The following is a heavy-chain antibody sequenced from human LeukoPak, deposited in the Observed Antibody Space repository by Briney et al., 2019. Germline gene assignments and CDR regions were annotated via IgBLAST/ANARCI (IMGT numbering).Heavy chain of an antibody. CDR1: GFTFDDYA. CDR3: AKSPHTAGGSWDYFDY. D-gene: IGHD6-13*01. CDR2: ISWNSGSI. J-gene: IGHJ4*02. V-gene: IGHV3-9*01. Sequence: GGSLRLSCAASGFTFDDYAMHWVRQAPGKGLEWVSGISWNSGSIGYADSVKGRFTISRDNAKNSLYLQMNGLRAEDTALYYCAKSPHTAGGSWDYFDYWGQGTLVTVSS.